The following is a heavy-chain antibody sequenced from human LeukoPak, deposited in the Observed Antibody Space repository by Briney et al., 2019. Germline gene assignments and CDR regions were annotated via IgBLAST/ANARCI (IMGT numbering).Heavy chain of an antibody. CDR1: GFTFSSYA. J-gene: IGHJ3*02. D-gene: IGHD2-2*01. CDR2: ISGSGGST. CDR3: AKDLGVPYAFDI. Sequence: PGGSLRLSCAASGFTFSSYAMSWVRQAPGKGLEWVSAISGSGGSTYYADSVKGRFIISRDNSKNTLYLQMNSLRAEDTAVYYCAKDLGVPYAFDIWGQGTMVTVSS. V-gene: IGHV3-23*01.